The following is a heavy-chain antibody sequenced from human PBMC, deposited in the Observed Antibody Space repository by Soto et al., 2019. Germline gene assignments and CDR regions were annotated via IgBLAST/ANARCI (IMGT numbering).Heavy chain of an antibody. V-gene: IGHV3-11*01. D-gene: IGHD1-1*01. J-gene: IGHJ5*02. Sequence: PGRSLRLSCADSGFTLSDYYMSWIRQVPGKGLEWISYISNSCDTTYYADSVKGRFTSSRDNTRNSLYLQMDSLRADDTAIYYCARDALAIKYMWFGPWGQGTLVTVSS. CDR3: ARDALAIKYMWFGP. CDR2: ISNSCDTT. CDR1: GFTLSDYY.